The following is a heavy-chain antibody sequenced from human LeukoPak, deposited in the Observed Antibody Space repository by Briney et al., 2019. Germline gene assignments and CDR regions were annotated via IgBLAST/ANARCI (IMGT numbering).Heavy chain of an antibody. J-gene: IGHJ4*02. CDR1: GGSFSGYY. V-gene: IGHV4-34*01. D-gene: IGHD1-26*01. CDR3: ARGVVGATGAFDY. CDR2: INHSGST. Sequence: PSQTLSLTCAVYGGSFSGYYWSWIRHPPAKGRDWIGEINHSGSTNYNPSLKRRVTRSVDTSKNQSSLKLSSVPAAVTAVYSCARGVVGATGAFDYWGQGTLVTVSS.